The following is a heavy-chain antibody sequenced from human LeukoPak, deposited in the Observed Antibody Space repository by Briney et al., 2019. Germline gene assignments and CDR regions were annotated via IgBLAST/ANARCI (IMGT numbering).Heavy chain of an antibody. Sequence: ASVTVSFKASGYTFTGYYMHWVRQAPGQGLEWMGWINPNSGGTNYSQKFQGRVTMTRDTSISTAYMELSRLRSDDTAVYYCARGGGDDGGSLLWFGELRRYYYYYMDVWGKGTTVTISS. D-gene: IGHD3-10*01. J-gene: IGHJ6*03. CDR1: GYTFTGYY. V-gene: IGHV1-2*02. CDR3: ARGGGDDGGSLLWFGELRRYYYYYMDV. CDR2: INPNSGGT.